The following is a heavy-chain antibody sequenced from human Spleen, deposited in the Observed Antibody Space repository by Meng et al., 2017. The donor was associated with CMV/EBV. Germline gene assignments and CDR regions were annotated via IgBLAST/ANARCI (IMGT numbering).Heavy chain of an antibody. CDR2: IYPGDSDT. CDR3: ARVTLELSVGYYFDY. J-gene: IGHJ4*02. CDR1: GYSFTSYW. Sequence: GESLKISCKGSGYSFTSYWIGWVRQMPGKGLEWMGIIYPGDSDTRYSPSFQGQVTISADKSISTAYLQWSSLKASDTAMYYCARVTLELSVGYYFDYWGQGTLVTVSS. V-gene: IGHV5-51*01. D-gene: IGHD1-7*01.